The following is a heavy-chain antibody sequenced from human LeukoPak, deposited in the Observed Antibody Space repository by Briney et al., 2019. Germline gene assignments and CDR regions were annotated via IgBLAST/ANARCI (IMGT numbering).Heavy chain of an antibody. CDR2: IYYSGST. V-gene: IGHV4-59*01. CDR3: ARAILRLGELSGYYYFDY. J-gene: IGHJ4*02. CDR1: GGSIGSYY. D-gene: IGHD3-16*02. Sequence: SETLSLTCTVSGGSIGSYYWSWIRQPPGKGLEWIGYIYYSGSTNYNPSLKSRVTISVDTSKNQFSLKLSSVTAADTAVYYCARAILRLGELSGYYYFDYWGQGTLVTVSS.